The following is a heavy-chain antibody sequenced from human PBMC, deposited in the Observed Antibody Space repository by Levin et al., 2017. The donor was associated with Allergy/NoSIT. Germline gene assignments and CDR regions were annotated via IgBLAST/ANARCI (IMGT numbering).Heavy chain of an antibody. CDR2: ISYDGSNK. V-gene: IGHV3-30*04. Sequence: LSLTCAASGFTFSSYAMHWVRQAPGKGLEWVAVISYDGSNKYYADSVKGRFTISRDNSKNTLYLQMNSLRAEDTAVYYCARDWGAHYYDSSGLGYWGQGTLVTVSS. D-gene: IGHD3-22*01. CDR3: ARDWGAHYYDSSGLGY. CDR1: GFTFSSYA. J-gene: IGHJ4*02.